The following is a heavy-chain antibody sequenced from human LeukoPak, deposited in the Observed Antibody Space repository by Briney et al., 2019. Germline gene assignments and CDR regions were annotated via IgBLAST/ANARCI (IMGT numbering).Heavy chain of an antibody. CDR3: ARTHYYDSSGDNWFDP. CDR1: EGTFSSYA. D-gene: IGHD3-22*01. CDR2: IIPIFGTA. Sequence: ASVKVSCKAFEGTFSSYAISWVRQDPGQGLEWMGRIIPIFGTANYAQKFQGRVTITADKSTSTAYMELSSLRSEDTAVYYCARTHYYDSSGDNWFDPWGQGTLATVSS. V-gene: IGHV1-69*06. J-gene: IGHJ5*02.